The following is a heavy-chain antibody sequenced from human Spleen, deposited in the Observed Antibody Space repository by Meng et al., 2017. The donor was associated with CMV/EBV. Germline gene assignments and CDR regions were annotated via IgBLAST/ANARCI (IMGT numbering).Heavy chain of an antibody. D-gene: IGHD2-2*02. Sequence: GESLKISCAAPGFIFSSYSMNWVRQAPGKRLEWVSFISSSGSYIYYADSMKGRFTISRDNAKNSLYLQINSLRAEDTAMYYCARDRECSSTSCDIGDRYYYYGMDVWGQGTTVTVSS. V-gene: IGHV3-21*01. CDR1: GFIFSSYS. CDR2: ISSSGSYI. CDR3: ARDRECSSTSCDIGDRYYYYGMDV. J-gene: IGHJ6*02.